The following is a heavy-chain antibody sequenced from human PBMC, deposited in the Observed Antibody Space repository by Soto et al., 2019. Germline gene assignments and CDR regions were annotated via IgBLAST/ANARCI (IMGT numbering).Heavy chain of an antibody. CDR1: GYTFTSYY. Sequence: GASVKVSCKASGYTFTSYYMHWVRQAPGQGLEWMGIINPSGGSTSYAQKFQGRVTMTRDTSTSTVYMELSSPRSEDTAVYYCARDVSLYDSSGYSPKRPDAFERWGQGTMVTVSS. D-gene: IGHD3-22*01. CDR3: ARDVSLYDSSGYSPKRPDAFER. J-gene: IGHJ3*02. V-gene: IGHV1-46*01. CDR2: INPSGGST.